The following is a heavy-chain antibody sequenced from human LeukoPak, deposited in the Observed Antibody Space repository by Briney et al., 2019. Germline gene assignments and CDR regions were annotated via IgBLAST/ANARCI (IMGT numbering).Heavy chain of an antibody. V-gene: IGHV3-66*01. CDR2: IYSGGST. CDR3: ARSGDYCSSTSCYVFYSDY. CDR1: GFTVSSNY. D-gene: IGHD2-2*01. Sequence: GGSLRLSCAASGFTVSSNYMSWVRQAPGKGLEWVSVIYSGGSTYYADSVKGRFTISRDNSKNTLYLQMNSLRAEDTAVYYCARSGDYCSSTSCYVFYSDYWGQGTLVTVSS. J-gene: IGHJ4*02.